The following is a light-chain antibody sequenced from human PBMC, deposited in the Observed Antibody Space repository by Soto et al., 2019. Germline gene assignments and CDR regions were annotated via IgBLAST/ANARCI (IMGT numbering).Light chain of an antibody. CDR2: GAS. J-gene: IGKJ5*01. Sequence: EIVMTQSPATLSVSPGERATLSCSASQSVSSNLAWYQQKPGQAPRLLIYGASTRATGIPARFSGSGSGTEFTLTISSLKSEDFAVFYCQQYDNWPITFGQGTRLEIK. CDR3: QQYDNWPIT. V-gene: IGKV3-15*01. CDR1: QSVSSN.